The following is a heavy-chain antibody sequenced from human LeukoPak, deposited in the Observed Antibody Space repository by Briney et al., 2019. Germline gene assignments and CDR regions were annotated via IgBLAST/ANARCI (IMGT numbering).Heavy chain of an antibody. CDR2: VYSSGST. V-gene: IGHV4-61*02. Sequence: PSETLSLTCTVSGGSISSGSYYWSWIRQPAGKGLEWIGRVYSSGSTDYNPSLKSRLSISVDTSKIQFSPRLSSVTVADTAAYYCARTPLRGATFFTSYPNWFDTWGQGTLVTVSS. J-gene: IGHJ5*02. CDR3: ARTPLRGATFFTSYPNWFDT. CDR1: GGSISSGSYY. D-gene: IGHD3-10*01.